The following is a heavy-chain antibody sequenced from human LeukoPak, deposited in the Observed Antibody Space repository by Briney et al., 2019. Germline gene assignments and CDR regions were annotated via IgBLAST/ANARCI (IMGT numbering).Heavy chain of an antibody. CDR3: ARVIAAAGTWWFDP. Sequence: SETLSLTCTVSGGSISNYYWSWIRQHPGKGLEWIGYIYYSGSTYYNPSLKSRVTISVDTSKNQFSLKLSSVTAADTAVYYCARVIAAAGTWWFDPWGQGTLVTVSS. CDR1: GGSISNYY. D-gene: IGHD6-13*01. V-gene: IGHV4-59*06. J-gene: IGHJ5*02. CDR2: IYYSGST.